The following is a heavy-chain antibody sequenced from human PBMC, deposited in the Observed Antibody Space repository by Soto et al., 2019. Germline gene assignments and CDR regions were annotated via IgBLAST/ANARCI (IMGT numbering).Heavy chain of an antibody. CDR2: ISGSGGST. V-gene: IGHV3-23*01. J-gene: IGHJ4*02. D-gene: IGHD1-7*01. CDR1: GFTFSNYA. CDR3: AKNQERELPRVIDF. Sequence: AGGSLRLSCAASGFTFSNYALAWVRQAPGKGLEWVSGISGSGGSTFYPDSVKGRFTISRDNSKNTLYLQMNSLRAEDTAVYYCAKNQERELPRVIDFWGQGTLVTVSS.